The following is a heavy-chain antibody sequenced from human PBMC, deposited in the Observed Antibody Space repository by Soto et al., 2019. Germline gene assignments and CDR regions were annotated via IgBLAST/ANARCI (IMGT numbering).Heavy chain of an antibody. Sequence: EVQILESGGSLVQPGGSLRLSCAASGFTFSSAAMNWVRQAPGKGLEWVSIISGSDSRTYYADSVKGRFTISRDNSKNTLYLDMNSLRAEDTAVYYCAKSLGIHYKNWFDPWGQGTLVTVSS. V-gene: IGHV3-23*01. CDR2: ISGSDSRT. CDR3: AKSLGIHYKNWFDP. J-gene: IGHJ5*02. D-gene: IGHD4-4*01. CDR1: GFTFSSAA.